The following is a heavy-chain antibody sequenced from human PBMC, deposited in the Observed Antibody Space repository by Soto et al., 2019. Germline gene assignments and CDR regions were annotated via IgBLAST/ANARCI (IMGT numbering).Heavy chain of an antibody. V-gene: IGHV1-8*01. D-gene: IGHD2-15*01. CDR1: GYTFTSYD. Sequence: ASVKVSCKASGYTFTSYDINWVRQATGQGLEWMGWMNPNSGNTGYAQKFQGRVTMTRNTSISTAYMELSSLRSEDTAVYYCARTRRYCSGGSCYRIFDYWGQGTLVTVSS. CDR3: ARTRRYCSGGSCYRIFDY. J-gene: IGHJ4*02. CDR2: MNPNSGNT.